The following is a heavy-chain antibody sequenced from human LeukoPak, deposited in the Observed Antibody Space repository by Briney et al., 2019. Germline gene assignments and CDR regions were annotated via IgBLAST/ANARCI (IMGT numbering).Heavy chain of an antibody. V-gene: IGHV1-3*01. CDR3: ARDDTREGSGWYY. CDR1: GYTFTSYA. CDR2: INAGNGNT. D-gene: IGHD6-19*01. Sequence: ASVKVSCKASGYTFTSYAMHWVRQAPGQRLEWMGWINAGNGNTKYSQKFQGRVTITRDTSASTAYMELSSLRSEDTAVYYCARDDTREGSGWYYWGQGTLVTVSS. J-gene: IGHJ4*02.